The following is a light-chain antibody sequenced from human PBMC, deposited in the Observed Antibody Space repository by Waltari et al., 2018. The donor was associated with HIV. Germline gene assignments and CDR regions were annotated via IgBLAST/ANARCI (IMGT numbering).Light chain of an antibody. Sequence: QSVLTQPPSASGTPGQRVTISCSGTTYNVGSNFVSWYQQLPGTAPKLLIYRDNRRPSGVPDRFSGSKSGASASLAISGLRSEDEGDYYCATWDGSLGGVYVFGAGTKVTVL. CDR1: TYNVGSNF. CDR2: RDN. J-gene: IGLJ1*01. V-gene: IGLV1-47*01. CDR3: ATWDGSLGGVYV.